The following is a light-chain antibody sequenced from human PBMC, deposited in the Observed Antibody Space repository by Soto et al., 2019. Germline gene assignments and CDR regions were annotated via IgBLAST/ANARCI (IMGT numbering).Light chain of an antibody. CDR1: QSVGLS. CDR3: QQRTSWPPWT. CDR2: DAS. Sequence: GVTQSPATLSFSPGGRATLSCRASQSVGLSLAWYQQKPGQAPRLLIYDASERASGIPARFSGSGSGTDFTLTISSLEPEDFAVYYCQQRTSWPPWTFGQGTKVDI. J-gene: IGKJ1*01. V-gene: IGKV3-11*01.